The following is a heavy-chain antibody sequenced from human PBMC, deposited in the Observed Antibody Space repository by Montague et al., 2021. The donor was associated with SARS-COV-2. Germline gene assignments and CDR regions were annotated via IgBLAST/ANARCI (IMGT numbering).Heavy chain of an antibody. J-gene: IGHJ5*02. CDR2: IYTSGRT. Sequence: TLSLTCTVSGDSINSGSYYWSWLRQPAGKGLEWIGRIYTSGRTNYNPSLRSRINMSLDTSKSRFSLNLTPVTAADTAVYYCAGPDWLEHWGQGALVTVSS. CDR1: GDSINSGSYY. CDR3: AGPDWLEH. V-gene: IGHV4-61*02.